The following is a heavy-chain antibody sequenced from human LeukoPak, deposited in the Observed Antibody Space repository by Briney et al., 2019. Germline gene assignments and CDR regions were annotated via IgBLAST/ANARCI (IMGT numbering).Heavy chain of an antibody. CDR2: IDPSDSYT. CDR3: ARRDRYSWYSFDY. V-gene: IGHV5-10-1*01. D-gene: IGHD5-12*01. Sequence: GESLDISCKGTGYSFTSYWINWARQMPGKGLEWMGRIDPSDSYTNYSPSFQGHVAISVDKSISTAYLQWSSLKASDTAIYYCARRDRYSWYSFDYWGQGTLVTVSS. J-gene: IGHJ4*02. CDR1: GYSFTSYW.